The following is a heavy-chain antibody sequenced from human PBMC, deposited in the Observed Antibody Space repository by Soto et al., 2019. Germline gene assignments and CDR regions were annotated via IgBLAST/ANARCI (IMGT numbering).Heavy chain of an antibody. CDR2: VYWNDAK. J-gene: IGHJ4*02. Sequence: GSGPTLVNPPQTLTLTCTFSGFSLSTSQVGVGWIRQPPGKALEWLAHVYWNDAKYYSLSLKTRLTITKDTSKNQVVLTMTNMDPVDTATYFCAPLNTRGYYFDYWGQGALVTVS. CDR3: APLNTRGYYFDY. CDR1: GFSLSTSQVG. V-gene: IGHV2-5*01.